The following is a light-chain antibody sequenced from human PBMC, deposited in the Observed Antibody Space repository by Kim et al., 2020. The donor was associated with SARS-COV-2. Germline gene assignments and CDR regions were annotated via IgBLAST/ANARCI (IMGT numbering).Light chain of an antibody. J-gene: IGKJ1*01. CDR1: QSVSSN. CDR3: QQYNNWPRT. Sequence: EIVMTQSPATLSVSPGERATLSCRARQSVSSNLGWYQQKPGQAARLLIYGASASATGVPARFSGSGSGTEFTLTISSLQSEDFAVYYCQQYNNWPRTFGQGTKVDIK. V-gene: IGKV3-15*01. CDR2: GAS.